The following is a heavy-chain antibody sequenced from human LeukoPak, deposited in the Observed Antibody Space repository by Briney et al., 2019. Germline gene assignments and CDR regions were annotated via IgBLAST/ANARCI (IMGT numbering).Heavy chain of an antibody. CDR2: MNPNSGNT. J-gene: IGHJ3*02. D-gene: IGHD3-22*01. CDR3: ARGLRYYDSSGYYSEADAFDI. V-gene: IGHV1-8*01. Sequence: GASVKVSCKASGYTFTSYDINWVRQATGQGLEWMGWMNPNSGNTGYAQKFQGRVTMTRNTSISTAYTELSSLRSEDTAVYYCARGLRYYDSSGYYSEADAFDIWGQGTMVTVSS. CDR1: GYTFTSYD.